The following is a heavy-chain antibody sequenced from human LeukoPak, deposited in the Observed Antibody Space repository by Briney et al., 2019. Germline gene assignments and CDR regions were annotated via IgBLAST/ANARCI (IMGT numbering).Heavy chain of an antibody. CDR3: TRDPHALDF. CDR1: GFTFSSYG. CDR2: ITSIGNRI. V-gene: IGHV3-48*02. Sequence: PGGSLRLSCAASGFTFSSYGMHWFRQAPAKGLEWVAYITSIGNRIHYADSVKGRFTISRDNAKNSLYLQMNSLRDEDTAVYYCTRDPHALDFWGQGTLVTVSS. J-gene: IGHJ4*02.